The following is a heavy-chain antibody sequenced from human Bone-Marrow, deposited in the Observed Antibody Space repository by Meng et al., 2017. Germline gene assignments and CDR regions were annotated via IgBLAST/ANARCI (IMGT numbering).Heavy chain of an antibody. CDR3: ARGGVRGGIDY. D-gene: IGHD3-10*01. CDR2: INHSGSN. Sequence: QLPHGGAVLLKAAAPPSRTCLVYGGSFSGYYGSWIRQPPGKGLECIGEINHSGSNNYNPSLKSRVTISVDTSKNQFSLKLSSVTAADTAVYYCARGGVRGGIDYWGQGTLVTVSS. CDR1: GGSFSGYY. V-gene: IGHV4-34*01. J-gene: IGHJ4*02.